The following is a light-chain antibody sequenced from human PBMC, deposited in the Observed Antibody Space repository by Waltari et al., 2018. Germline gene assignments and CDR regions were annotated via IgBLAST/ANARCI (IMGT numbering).Light chain of an antibody. Sequence: DIEVAQFPLSLSVTTEGPAPIPGRSGHSLLHRNGKNYLDWYLQKPGQSPQLLIYLGSNRASGVPDKFSGSGSGTAFTLNISRVEAADVGVYYCMQSLQALWTFGQGTKVEIK. CDR3: MQSLQALWT. CDR2: LGS. CDR1: HSLLHRNGKNY. V-gene: IGKV2-28*01. J-gene: IGKJ1*01.